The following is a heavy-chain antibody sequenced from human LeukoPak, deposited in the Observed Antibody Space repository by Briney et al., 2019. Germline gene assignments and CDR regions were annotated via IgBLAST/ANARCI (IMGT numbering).Heavy chain of an antibody. V-gene: IGHV4-31*03. Sequence: SETLSLTCTVSGGSISSGGYYWSWIRQHPGKGLEWIGYIYYSGSTYYNPSLKSRVTISVDTSKNQFSLKLSSVTAADTAVYYCARDSMSYYYDSSGYYYRYYGMDVWGQGTTVTVSS. D-gene: IGHD3-22*01. J-gene: IGHJ6*02. CDR3: ARDSMSYYYDSSGYYYRYYGMDV. CDR2: IYYSGST. CDR1: GGSISSGGYY.